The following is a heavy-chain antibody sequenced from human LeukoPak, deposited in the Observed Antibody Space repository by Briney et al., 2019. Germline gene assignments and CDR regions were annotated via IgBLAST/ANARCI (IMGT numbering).Heavy chain of an antibody. CDR1: GGSFSGYY. Sequence: SETLSLTCAVYGGSFSGYYWSWIRQAPGKGLEWIGEINHSGSTNYNPSLKSRVTISVDTSKNQFSLKLSSVTAADTAVYYCARVVPWAYYYYYMDVWGKGTTVTVSS. CDR3: ARVVPWAYYYYYMDV. V-gene: IGHV4-34*01. CDR2: INHSGST. J-gene: IGHJ6*03.